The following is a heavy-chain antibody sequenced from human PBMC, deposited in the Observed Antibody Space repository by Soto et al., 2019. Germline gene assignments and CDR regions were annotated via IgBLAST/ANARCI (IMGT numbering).Heavy chain of an antibody. CDR1: GYTFTSYW. CDR3: ARRVSFSNGWYYFDY. V-gene: IGHV5-51*03. J-gene: IGHJ4*02. D-gene: IGHD6-19*01. CDR2: IYPGDSET. Sequence: EVQLEPSEAEVKKSWESLTISCKGSGYTFTSYWIGCVRQMPGTGPEWMGIIYPGDSETRYSPSFQGQVTISADRSITTAYLQWSSLKASDTAMYFCARRVSFSNGWYYFDYWCQGSLVTVSS.